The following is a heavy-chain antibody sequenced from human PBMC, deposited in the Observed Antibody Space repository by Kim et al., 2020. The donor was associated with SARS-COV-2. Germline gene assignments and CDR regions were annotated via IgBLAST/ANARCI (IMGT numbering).Heavy chain of an antibody. CDR3: ARALFRTQFCAFDI. J-gene: IGHJ3*02. V-gene: IGHV3-21*01. Sequence: GGSLRLSCAASGFTFSSYSMNWVRQAPGKGLEWVSSISSSSSYIYYADSVKGRFTISRDNAKNSLYLQMNSLRAEDTAVYYCARALFRTQFCAFDIWGQGTMVTVSS. CDR2: ISSSSSYI. D-gene: IGHD3-3*01. CDR1: GFTFSSYS.